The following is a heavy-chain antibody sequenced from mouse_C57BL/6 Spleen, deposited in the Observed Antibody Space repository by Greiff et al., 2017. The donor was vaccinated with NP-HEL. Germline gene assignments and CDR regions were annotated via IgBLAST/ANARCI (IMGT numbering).Heavy chain of an antibody. D-gene: IGHD1-1*01. J-gene: IGHJ1*03. V-gene: IGHV1-18*01. CDR1: GYTFTDYN. Sequence: EVKLMESGPELVKPGASVKIPCKASGYTFTDYNMDWVKQSHGKSLEWIGDINPNNGGTIYNQKFKGKATLTVDKYSSTAYMELRSLTSEDTAVYYCARLDYYGSSSHWYFDVWGTGTTVTVSS. CDR3: ARLDYYGSSSHWYFDV. CDR2: INPNNGGT.